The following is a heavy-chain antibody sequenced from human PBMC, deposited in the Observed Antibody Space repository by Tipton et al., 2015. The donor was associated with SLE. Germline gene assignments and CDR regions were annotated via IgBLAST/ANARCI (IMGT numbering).Heavy chain of an antibody. Sequence: TLSLTCAVSAHSISTDYYWGWIRPPPGKGLEWFGSLYHSGTIYYNPSLKSRVTISVDTSKNQFSLKLSSVTAADTAVYYCARQVAQGTWAFDYWGQGTLVTVSS. CDR1: AHSISTDYY. J-gene: IGHJ4*02. V-gene: IGHV4-38-2*01. CDR2: LYHSGTI. CDR3: ARQVAQGTWAFDY. D-gene: IGHD5-12*01.